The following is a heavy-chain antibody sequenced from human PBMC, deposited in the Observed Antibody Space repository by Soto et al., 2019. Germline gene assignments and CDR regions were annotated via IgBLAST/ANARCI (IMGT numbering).Heavy chain of an antibody. CDR3: ARDGVCSGGSCYQKD. CDR1: GGTFSSYA. J-gene: IGHJ4*02. Sequence: QVQLVQSGAEVKKPGSSVKVSCKASGGTFSSYAISWVRQAPGQGLEWMGGIIPIFGTANYAQKFQGRVTITADESTSTAYMERSSLRSEDTAVYYCARDGVCSGGSCYQKDWGQGTLVTVSS. CDR2: IIPIFGTA. D-gene: IGHD2-15*01. V-gene: IGHV1-69*12.